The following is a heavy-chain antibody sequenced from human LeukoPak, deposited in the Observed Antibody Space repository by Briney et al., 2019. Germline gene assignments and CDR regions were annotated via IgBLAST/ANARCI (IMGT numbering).Heavy chain of an antibody. CDR3: AKISGYYPFEY. V-gene: IGHV3-66*01. CDR2: IYSGGST. CDR1: GFAVSSNY. J-gene: IGHJ4*02. D-gene: IGHD3-22*01. Sequence: GGSLRLSCAASGFAVSSNYMSWVRQGPGKGLEWVSVIYSGGSTYYADSVKGRFTISRDNSKNTLYLQMNNLRAEDTALYCAKISGYYPFEYWGQGTLVTVSS.